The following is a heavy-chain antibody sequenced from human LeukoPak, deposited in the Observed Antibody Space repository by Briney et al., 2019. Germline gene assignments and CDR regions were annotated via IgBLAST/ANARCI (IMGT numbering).Heavy chain of an antibody. Sequence: GGSLRLSCAASGFTFSSYSMNWIRQAPGKGLEWVSSISSSASYIYYADSVKGRFTISKDNAKNSLYLQMNSLRAEDTAVYYCARAGGSTVSHSDYWGQGTLVTVSS. J-gene: IGHJ4*02. V-gene: IGHV3-21*01. CDR1: GFTFSSYS. CDR2: ISSSASYI. CDR3: ARAGGSTVSHSDY. D-gene: IGHD4-17*01.